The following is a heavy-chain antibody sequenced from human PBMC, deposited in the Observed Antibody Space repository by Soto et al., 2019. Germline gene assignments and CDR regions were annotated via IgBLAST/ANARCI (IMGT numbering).Heavy chain of an antibody. CDR3: ARHSNRNYGLYYFDY. V-gene: IGHV4-59*08. CDR2: IYYSGST. Sequence: PSETLSLTCTVSGCSVSSYDWSWIRQSPGKGLEWIGFIYYSGSTKYKPSLKSRVSISVDTSKNQFSLKVSSATAADTAVYYCARHSNRNYGLYYFDYWGLGALVTVSS. J-gene: IGHJ4*02. D-gene: IGHD4-4*01. CDR1: GCSVSSYD.